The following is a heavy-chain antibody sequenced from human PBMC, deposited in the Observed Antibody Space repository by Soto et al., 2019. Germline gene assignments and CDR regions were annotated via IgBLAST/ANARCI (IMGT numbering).Heavy chain of an antibody. CDR2: IYYTGRA. D-gene: IGHD1-26*01. V-gene: IGHV4-30-4*01. J-gene: IGHJ5*02. Sequence: VQLQESGPGLVKPSQTLSLTCTVSSGSISSADYYWSWIRQPPGKGLEWIGYIYYTGRAYYNPSLKSRVTMSVDTSKNQFSLKVPSVTAADTAVYYCASGGSSNWFDPWGQGTLVTVSS. CDR1: SGSISSADYY. CDR3: ASGGSSNWFDP.